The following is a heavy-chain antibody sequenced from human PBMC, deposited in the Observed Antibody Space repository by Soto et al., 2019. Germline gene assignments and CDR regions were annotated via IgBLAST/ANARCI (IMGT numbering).Heavy chain of an antibody. D-gene: IGHD3-10*01. CDR1: GFTFSNAW. V-gene: IGHV3-15*01. J-gene: IGHJ4*02. CDR3: AKGMFSSSPAAAGSFDY. Sequence: GGSLRLSCAASGFTFSNAWMSWVRQAPGKGLEWVGRIKSKTNGGTTYYADSVKGRFTISRDNSENTLYLQMSRLRAEDTAVYFCAKGMFSSSPAAAGSFDYWGQGALVTVSS. CDR2: IKSKTNGGTT.